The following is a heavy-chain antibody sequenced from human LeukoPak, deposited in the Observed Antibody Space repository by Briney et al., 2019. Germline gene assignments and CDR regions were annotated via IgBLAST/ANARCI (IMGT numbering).Heavy chain of an antibody. Sequence: GGSLRLSCAASGFTFSRFWMHWVRQAPGKGLMWVSRINSDGSTATYADSVKGRFAISRDNAKDTLYQEMSSLRAEDTAVYYCARGTMIQGDNWFDPWGQGTLVTVSS. J-gene: IGHJ5*02. D-gene: IGHD3-22*01. CDR2: INSDGSTA. V-gene: IGHV3-74*01. CDR3: ARGTMIQGDNWFDP. CDR1: GFTFSRFW.